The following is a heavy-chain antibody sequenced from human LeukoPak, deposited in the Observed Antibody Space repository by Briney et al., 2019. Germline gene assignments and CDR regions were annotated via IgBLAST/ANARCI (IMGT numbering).Heavy chain of an antibody. CDR1: GDSVSSTSVA. Sequence: SRTLSLTCAIPGDSVSSTSVAWNWIRQSPSRGLEWLGRTYYRTKWFNEYAISVKSRITNNPDTSKNQFSLQLNSVTPEDTAVYYCAKGLRLENWFDPWGQGTLVTVSS. V-gene: IGHV6-1*01. J-gene: IGHJ5*02. CDR3: AKGLRLENWFDP. D-gene: IGHD5-12*01. CDR2: TYYRTKWFN.